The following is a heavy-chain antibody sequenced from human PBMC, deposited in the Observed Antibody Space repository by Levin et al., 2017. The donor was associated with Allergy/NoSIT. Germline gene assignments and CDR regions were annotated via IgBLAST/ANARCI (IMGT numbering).Heavy chain of an antibody. J-gene: IGHJ6*03. CDR3: ARFVVTPVSYFYMDV. Sequence: ASVKVSCKASGYTFKNYGISWVRQAPGQGLEWMGWISTHNGNTNYAQSFQGRVTMTTDTSTSTADMELRSLISDDTAVYYCARFVVTPVSYFYMDVWGKGTRVTV. CDR1: GYTFKNYG. V-gene: IGHV1-18*01. D-gene: IGHD2-2*01. CDR2: ISTHNGNT.